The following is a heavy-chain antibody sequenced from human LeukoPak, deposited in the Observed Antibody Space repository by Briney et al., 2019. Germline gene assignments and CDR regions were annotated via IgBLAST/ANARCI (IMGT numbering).Heavy chain of an antibody. Sequence: GGSLRLSCAASGFTFSDYYMSWIRQAPGKGLEWVSYISSSSTIYYADSVKGRFTISRDNAENSLYLQMNSLRDEDTAVYYCARGIRDGYNYWGQGTLVTVSS. CDR3: ARGIRDGYNY. V-gene: IGHV3-69-1*01. CDR2: ISSSSTI. J-gene: IGHJ4*02. D-gene: IGHD5-24*01. CDR1: GFTFSDYY.